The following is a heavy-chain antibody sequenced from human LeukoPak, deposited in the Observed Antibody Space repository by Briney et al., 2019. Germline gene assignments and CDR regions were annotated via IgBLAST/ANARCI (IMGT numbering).Heavy chain of an antibody. V-gene: IGHV1-69*05. Sequence: SVKVSCKASGGTFSNSAIIWVRQAPGQGLEWMRGIIPIFGTANYAQMFQGRVTITTDESTYIAYMELSSLRSEDTAVYYCATRRLPDFWSGREAFDIWGQGTMVTVSS. D-gene: IGHD3-3*01. CDR1: GGTFSNSA. CDR3: ATRRLPDFWSGREAFDI. CDR2: IIPIFGTA. J-gene: IGHJ3*02.